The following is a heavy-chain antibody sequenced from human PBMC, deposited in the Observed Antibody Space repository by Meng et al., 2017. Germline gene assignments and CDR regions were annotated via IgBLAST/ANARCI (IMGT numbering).Heavy chain of an antibody. CDR3: AREIAVAAHYYWYFDL. CDR1: GGSFSGYY. Sequence: QVHLQQWGAALLKPSETLSLTCAVYGGSFSGYYWSWIRQPPGKGLEWIGEINRSGSTNYNPSLKSRVTISVDTSKNQFSLKLNSVTAADTAVYYCAREIAVAAHYYWYFDLWGRGTLVTVSS. D-gene: IGHD6-19*01. J-gene: IGHJ2*01. V-gene: IGHV4-34*02. CDR2: INRSGST.